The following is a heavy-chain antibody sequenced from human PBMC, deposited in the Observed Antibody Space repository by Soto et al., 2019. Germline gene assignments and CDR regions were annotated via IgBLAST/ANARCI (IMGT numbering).Heavy chain of an antibody. CDR3: AIYPELYCSSTSCKYNWFDP. CDR1: GGTFSSYA. Sequence: QVQLVQSGAEVKKHGSSVKVSCKASGGTFSSYAISWVRQAPGQGLEWMGGIIPIFGTANYAQKFQGRVTITADESTGTAYMELSSLRSEDTAVYYCAIYPELYCSSTSCKYNWFDPWGQGNLVTVSS. V-gene: IGHV1-69*01. J-gene: IGHJ5*02. CDR2: IIPIFGTA. D-gene: IGHD2-2*01.